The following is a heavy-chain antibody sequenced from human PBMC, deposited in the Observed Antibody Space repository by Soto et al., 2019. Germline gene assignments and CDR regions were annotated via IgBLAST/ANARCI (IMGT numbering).Heavy chain of an antibody. CDR3: AKGDTPGPKTGYAFDP. Sequence: QVQLQQSGPGLVKPSQTLSLTCAISGDSVSSNTASWNWIRQSPSRGLEWLGRTYFRSKWYNEYAVSVKSRIIINPDTSNNKFSLQLNCVTTEDTAVYFCAKGDTPGPKTGYAFDPWGQGIMVTVSS. CDR2: TYFRSKWYN. CDR1: GDSVSSNTAS. D-gene: IGHD5-12*01. J-gene: IGHJ5*02. V-gene: IGHV6-1*01.